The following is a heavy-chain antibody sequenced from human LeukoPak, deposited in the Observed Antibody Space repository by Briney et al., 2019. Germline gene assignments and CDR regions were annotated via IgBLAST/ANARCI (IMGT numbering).Heavy chain of an antibody. D-gene: IGHD3-10*01. Sequence: PSQTLSLTCTVSGGSVSDYYWSWIRQSPGKGLEWIGYIYYTETSYNPSLKSRVTISADTSKNQFSLKLSSVTAADTAVYYCARHSSITMVRGDIPYYYYYMDVWGKGTTVTISS. CDR2: IYYTET. J-gene: IGHJ6*03. CDR1: GGSVSDYY. CDR3: ARHSSITMVRGDIPYYYYYMDV. V-gene: IGHV4-59*08.